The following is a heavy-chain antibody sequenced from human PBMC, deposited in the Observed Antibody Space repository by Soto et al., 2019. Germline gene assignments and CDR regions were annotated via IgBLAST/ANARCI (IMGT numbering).Heavy chain of an antibody. CDR3: ARRYGGTFDY. J-gene: IGHJ4*02. V-gene: IGHV4-59*08. CDR2: IYYSGST. CDR1: GGSISSYY. Sequence: QVQLQESGPGLVKPSETLSLTCTVSGGSISSYYWSWIRQPPGKGLEWIGHIYYSGSTNYNPSLXSXVXIXXDTSKNQFSLKLSSVTAADTAVYYCARRYGGTFDYWGQGTLVTVSS. D-gene: IGHD2-15*01.